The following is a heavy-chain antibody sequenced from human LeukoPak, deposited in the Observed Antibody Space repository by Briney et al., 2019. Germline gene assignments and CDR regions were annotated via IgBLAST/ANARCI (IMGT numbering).Heavy chain of an antibody. J-gene: IGHJ4*02. Sequence: GGSLRLSCTASGFTFSGYSMNWIRQAPGKGLEWVSAISGSGGSTYYADSVKGRFTISRDNSKNTLYLQMNSLRAEDTAVYYCAKDAHLVNPPHWGQGTLVTVSS. CDR3: AKDAHLVNPPH. CDR2: ISGSGGST. D-gene: IGHD4-23*01. CDR1: GFTFSGYS. V-gene: IGHV3-23*01.